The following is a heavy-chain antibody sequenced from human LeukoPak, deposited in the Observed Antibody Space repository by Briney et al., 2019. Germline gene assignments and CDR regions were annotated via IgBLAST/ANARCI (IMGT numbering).Heavy chain of an antibody. CDR3: AKDSRFCTGYDCRGDAFDS. V-gene: IGHV3-7*01. Sequence: PGGSLRLSCAASGFTLRDYWMSWVRQSPGKGLEWVANIKEYGSQKYDVDSVRGRFTISRDNAKNSLFLQMDSLRAEDTAVYYCAKDSRFCTGYDCRGDAFDSWGQGTMVTVTS. CDR1: GFTLRDYW. D-gene: IGHD2-8*02. J-gene: IGHJ3*02. CDR2: IKEYGSQK.